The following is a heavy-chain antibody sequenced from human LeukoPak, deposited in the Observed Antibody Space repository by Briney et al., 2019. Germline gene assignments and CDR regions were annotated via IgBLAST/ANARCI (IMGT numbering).Heavy chain of an antibody. J-gene: IGHJ4*02. Sequence: SETLSLTCTVSGGSISSSSYYWGWIRQPPGKGLEWIGSIYYSGSTYYNPSLKSRVTISVDTSKNQFSLKLSSVTAADTAVYYCAMITIFGVVISYWGQGTLVTVSS. V-gene: IGHV4-39*01. CDR1: GGSISSSSYY. CDR2: IYYSGST. CDR3: AMITIFGVVISY. D-gene: IGHD3-3*01.